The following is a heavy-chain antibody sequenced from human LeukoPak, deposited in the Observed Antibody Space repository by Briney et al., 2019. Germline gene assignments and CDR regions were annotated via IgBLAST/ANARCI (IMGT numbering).Heavy chain of an antibody. D-gene: IGHD1-26*01. Sequence: PGGSLRLSCAASGFTFSTCSMNWVRQAPGKGLEWVSSISSRRNYIYYADPVKGRCTISRDNAKDSHYLHLHSLSAGDTAVYYCARDRFQEWELKTLDYWGRGTLVSVSS. V-gene: IGHV3-21*04. CDR3: ARDRFQEWELKTLDY. J-gene: IGHJ4*02. CDR1: GFTFSTCS. CDR2: ISSRRNYI.